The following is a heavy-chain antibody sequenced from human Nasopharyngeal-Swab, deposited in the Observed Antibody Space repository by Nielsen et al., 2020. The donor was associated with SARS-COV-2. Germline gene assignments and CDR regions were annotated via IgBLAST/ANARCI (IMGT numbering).Heavy chain of an antibody. CDR3: AKDHCSSTSCHSRYFDY. CDR2: ISYDGSNK. D-gene: IGHD2-2*02. V-gene: IGHV3-30*18. Sequence: GGSLRLSCAASGFTFSSYGMHWVRQAPGKGLEWVAVISYDGSNKYYADSVKGRFTISRDNSKNTLYLQMNNLRAEDTAVYYCAKDHCSSTSCHSRYFDYWGQGTLVTVSS. J-gene: IGHJ4*02. CDR1: GFTFSSYG.